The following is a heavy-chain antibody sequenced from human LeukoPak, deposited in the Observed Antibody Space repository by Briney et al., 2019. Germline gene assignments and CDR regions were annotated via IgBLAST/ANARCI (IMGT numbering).Heavy chain of an antibody. CDR1: GFTFSSYA. J-gene: IGHJ5*02. V-gene: IGHV3-23*01. Sequence: PGGPLRLSCAASGFTFSSYAMSWVRQAPGKGLEWVSAISGSGGSTYYADSVKGRFTISRDNSKNTLYLQMNSLRAEDTAVYYCAKEDYDYIWGSYSWFDPWGQGTLVTVSS. D-gene: IGHD3-16*01. CDR2: ISGSGGST. CDR3: AKEDYDYIWGSYSWFDP.